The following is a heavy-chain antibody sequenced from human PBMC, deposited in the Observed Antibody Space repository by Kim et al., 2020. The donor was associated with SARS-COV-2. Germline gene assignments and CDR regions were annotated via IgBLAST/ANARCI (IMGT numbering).Heavy chain of an antibody. D-gene: IGHD5-18*01. Sequence: SETLSLTCAVYGGSFSGYYWSWIRQPPGKGLEWIGEINHSGSTNYNPSLKSRVTISVDTSKNQFSLKLSSVTAADTAVYYCASGDADTAMAGVGYFDYWGQGTLVTVSS. J-gene: IGHJ4*02. CDR2: INHSGST. V-gene: IGHV4-34*01. CDR1: GGSFSGYY. CDR3: ASGDADTAMAGVGYFDY.